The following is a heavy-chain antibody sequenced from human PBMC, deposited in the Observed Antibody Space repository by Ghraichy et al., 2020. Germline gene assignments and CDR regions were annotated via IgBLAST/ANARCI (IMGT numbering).Heavy chain of an antibody. Sequence: GGSLRLSCAASGFTFSSYNMNWVRQAPGKGLEWVSYISSSSSTRYYADSVKGRFTISRDNAKNSLYLQMNSLRDEDTAVYYCASDFTQPRNYWGQGTLVTVSS. CDR2: ISSSSSTR. CDR3: ASDFTQPRNY. V-gene: IGHV3-48*02. CDR1: GFTFSSYN. D-gene: IGHD6-13*01. J-gene: IGHJ4*02.